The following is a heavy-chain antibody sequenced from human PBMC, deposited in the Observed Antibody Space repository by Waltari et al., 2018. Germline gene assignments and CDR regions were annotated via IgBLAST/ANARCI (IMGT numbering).Heavy chain of an antibody. CDR2: IYTSGST. CDR3: ARDSGYCSGGSCYWWFDP. Sequence: QVQLQESGPGLVKPSETLSLTCTVSGGSIRSSSWLWLRQPAGRGLEWIGRIYTSGSTNYNPSLKSRVTMSVETSKNQFSLKLSSVTAADTAVYYCARDSGYCSGGSCYWWFDPWGQGTLVTVSS. CDR1: GGSIRSSS. J-gene: IGHJ5*02. V-gene: IGHV4-4*07. D-gene: IGHD2-15*01.